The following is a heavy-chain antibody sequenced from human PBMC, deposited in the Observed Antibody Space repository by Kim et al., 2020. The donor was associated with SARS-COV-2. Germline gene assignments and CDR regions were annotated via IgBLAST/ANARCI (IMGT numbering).Heavy chain of an antibody. Sequence: YADSVKGRFTISRDNAKNSLYLQMNSLRAEDTAVYYCARLNSYDSSGYYYWGQGTLVTVSS. CDR3: ARLNSYDSSGYYY. D-gene: IGHD3-22*01. J-gene: IGHJ4*02. V-gene: IGHV3-11*01.